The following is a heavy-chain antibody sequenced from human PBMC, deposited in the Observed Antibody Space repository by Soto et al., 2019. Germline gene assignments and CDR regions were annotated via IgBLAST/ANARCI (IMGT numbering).Heavy chain of an antibody. D-gene: IGHD1-26*01. CDR2: IHHNGNT. CDR1: GGSISSYY. V-gene: IGHV4-59*12. CDR3: ARRYGSAFDI. J-gene: IGHJ3*02. Sequence: PSETLSLTCIVSGGSISSYYWSWIRQPPGKGLEWIGYIHHNGNTYYNPSLKSRVTISVDTSKNQFSLKLSSVTAADTAVYYCARRYGSAFDIWGQRTMVTVSS.